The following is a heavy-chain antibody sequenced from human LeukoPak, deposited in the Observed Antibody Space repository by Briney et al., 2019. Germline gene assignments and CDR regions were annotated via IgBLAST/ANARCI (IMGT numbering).Heavy chain of an antibody. V-gene: IGHV2-5*02. Sequence: SGPTLVNPIQTLTLSCTISGFSLSTSGVGVGWIRQPPGKALEWLALIYWDDDKHYSPSLKSRLTITKDISKNQVVLRMTNMDPVNTGPYDCAHSKFFEWSDSWGQGTLVTVSS. CDR1: GFSLSTSGVG. J-gene: IGHJ4*02. D-gene: IGHD3-3*01. CDR3: AHSKFFEWSDS. CDR2: IYWDDDK.